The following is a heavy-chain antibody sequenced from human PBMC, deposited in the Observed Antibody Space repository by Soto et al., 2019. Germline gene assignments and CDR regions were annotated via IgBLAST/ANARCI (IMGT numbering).Heavy chain of an antibody. CDR1: GVSISSHGYF. CDR3: MNYNSGWKY. Sequence: QLQLQESGPGLVQPSETLSLTCTVSGVSISSHGYFWGWIRQPPGKGLEWIGMISYSGSTYYSPSLKSRVTISADTSKNQLSLRLSSVTAADTVVFHCMNYNSGWKYWGQGTVVTVSS. CDR2: ISYSGST. V-gene: IGHV4-39*01. D-gene: IGHD5-12*01. J-gene: IGHJ4*02.